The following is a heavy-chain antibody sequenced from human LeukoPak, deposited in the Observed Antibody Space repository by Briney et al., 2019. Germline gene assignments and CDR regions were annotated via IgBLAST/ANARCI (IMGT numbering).Heavy chain of an antibody. J-gene: IGHJ4*02. CDR1: GFTFGSYG. V-gene: IGHV3-33*01. CDR3: ARSGGDFYDSSGYGVIDH. Sequence: YPGQSLRLSCEASGFTFGSYGMHWVRQAPGKGLQWVAAIWFDGNNKYHRDSLKGRFTISRDNSKSTLYLQMNSLRVEDTAVYHCARSGGDFYDSSGYGVIDHWGRGTLVTVSS. D-gene: IGHD3-22*01. CDR2: IWFDGNNK.